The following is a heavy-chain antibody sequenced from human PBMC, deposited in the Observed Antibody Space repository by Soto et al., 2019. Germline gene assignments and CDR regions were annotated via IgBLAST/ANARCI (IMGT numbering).Heavy chain of an antibody. J-gene: IGHJ6*02. CDR1: GYTFTGYY. CDR2: INPNSGGT. V-gene: IGHV1-2*04. CDR3: ARAGPLDYYYYYGMDV. Sequence: ASVKVSCKASGYTFTGYYTHWVRQAPGQGLEWMGWINPNSGGTNYAQKFQGWVTMTRDTSISTAYMELSRLRSDDTAVYYCARAGPLDYYYYYGMDVWGQGTTVTVSS. D-gene: IGHD7-27*01.